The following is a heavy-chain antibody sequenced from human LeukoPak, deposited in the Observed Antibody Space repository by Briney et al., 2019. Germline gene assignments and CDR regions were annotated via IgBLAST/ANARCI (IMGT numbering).Heavy chain of an antibody. CDR3: AKGYSSGWYFFDN. CDR1: GFTFSSYA. J-gene: IGHJ4*02. D-gene: IGHD6-19*01. V-gene: IGHV3-23*01. Sequence: GGSLRLSCAASGFTFSSYAMNWVRQATGKGLEWVSAISGSGGSTRYADSVKGRFTISRDDSKNTLYLQMNSLRAEDTSVYYCAKGYSSGWYFFDNWGQGVLATVSS. CDR2: ISGSGGST.